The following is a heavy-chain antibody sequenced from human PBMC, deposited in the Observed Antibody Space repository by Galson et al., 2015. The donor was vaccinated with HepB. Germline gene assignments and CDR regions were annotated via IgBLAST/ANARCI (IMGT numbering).Heavy chain of an antibody. Sequence: SVKVSCKASGGTFSSYAISWVRQAPGQGLEWMGGIIPIFGTANYAQKFQGRVTITADESTSTAYMELSSLRSEDTAVYYCAGNNYYDSSGYYYAPRYYYGKDVWGQGTTVTVSS. J-gene: IGHJ6*02. D-gene: IGHD3-22*01. CDR3: AGNNYYDSSGYYYAPRYYYGKDV. V-gene: IGHV1-69*13. CDR1: GGTFSSYA. CDR2: IIPIFGTA.